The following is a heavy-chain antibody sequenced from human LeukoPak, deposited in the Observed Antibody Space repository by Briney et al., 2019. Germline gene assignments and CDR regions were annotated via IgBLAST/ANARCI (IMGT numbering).Heavy chain of an antibody. V-gene: IGHV3-30*18. J-gene: IGHJ4*02. CDR1: GFTFSSYG. D-gene: IGHD6-19*01. Sequence: GGSLRLSCAAFGFTFSSYGMHWVRQAPGKGLEWVAVISYDGSNKYYADSVKGRFTISRDNSKNTLYLQMNSLRAEDTAVYYCAKLAVAVDYWGQGTLVTVSS. CDR3: AKLAVAVDY. CDR2: ISYDGSNK.